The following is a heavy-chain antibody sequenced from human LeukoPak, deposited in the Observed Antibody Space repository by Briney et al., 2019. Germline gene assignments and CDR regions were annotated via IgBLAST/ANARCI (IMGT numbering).Heavy chain of an antibody. CDR3: ARHFSDSSGTFYFDY. J-gene: IGHJ4*02. Sequence: PSETLSLTRAVYGASFSGYYWSWIRQPPGKGLEWIGEINHSGSTNYNPSLKNRVTMSVDTSKNQFSLNLSSVTAADTSVYYCARHFSDSSGTFYFDYWGQGTLVTVSS. CDR1: GASFSGYY. V-gene: IGHV4-34*01. CDR2: INHSGST. D-gene: IGHD3-22*01.